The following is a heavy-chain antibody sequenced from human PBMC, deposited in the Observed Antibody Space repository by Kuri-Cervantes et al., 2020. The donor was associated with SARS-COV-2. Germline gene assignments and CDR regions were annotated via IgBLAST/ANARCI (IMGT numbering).Heavy chain of an antibody. D-gene: IGHD1-14*01. CDR3: ARDRTGTNDAFEI. J-gene: IGHJ3*02. Sequence: ASVKVSCKASGYIFTDYYIHWVRQAPGQGLEWMGWINPRNGATNLAQKFQDRATMTGDTSINTASMDLSRLRFDDTAVYFCARDRTGTNDAFEIWGQGTMVTVSS. CDR1: GYIFTDYY. V-gene: IGHV1-2*02. CDR2: INPRNGAT.